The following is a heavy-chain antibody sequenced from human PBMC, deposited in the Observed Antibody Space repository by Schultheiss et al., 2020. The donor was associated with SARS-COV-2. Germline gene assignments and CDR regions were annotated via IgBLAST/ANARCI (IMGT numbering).Heavy chain of an antibody. CDR1: GFTFSNYA. V-gene: IGHV3-64*04. CDR3: AREGTTVIKSEWNWFDP. Sequence: GESLKISCSASGFTFSNYAMHWVRQPPGKGLEYVSAITSHGDTTYYADSVKGRFSISRDNSKNTLYLQMNSLRAEDTAVYYCAREGTTVIKSEWNWFDPWGQGTLVTVSS. J-gene: IGHJ5*02. D-gene: IGHD4-23*01. CDR2: ITSHGDTT.